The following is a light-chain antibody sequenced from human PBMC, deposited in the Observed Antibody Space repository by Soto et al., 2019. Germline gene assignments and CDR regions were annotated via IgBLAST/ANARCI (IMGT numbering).Light chain of an antibody. CDR3: RQYGRSLEFA. V-gene: IGKV3-20*01. CDR2: GAS. Sequence: EMVLTHSPGTLSLSPGERATLSCRAIQSVSSNFLAWYQEKPGQAPRLLIYGASSRATGIPDRFSGSGSGTDFTLTISRLEPEDSAVYYCRQYGRSLEFAFGGGTKVDIK. J-gene: IGKJ4*01. CDR1: QSVSSNF.